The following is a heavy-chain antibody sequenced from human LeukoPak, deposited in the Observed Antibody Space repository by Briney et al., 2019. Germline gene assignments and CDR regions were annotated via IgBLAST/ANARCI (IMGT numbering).Heavy chain of an antibody. Sequence: GGSLRLSCAASTFTFSSYAMHWVRQAPGKGLEWVTVISSDGSNKYYADSVKGRFTISRDNAKNSLYLQMNSLRAEDTAVYYCAREGPITMVRGVIINWGQGTLVTVSS. CDR1: TFTFSSYA. CDR2: ISSDGSNK. CDR3: AREGPITMVRGVIIN. J-gene: IGHJ4*02. V-gene: IGHV3-30*04. D-gene: IGHD3-10*01.